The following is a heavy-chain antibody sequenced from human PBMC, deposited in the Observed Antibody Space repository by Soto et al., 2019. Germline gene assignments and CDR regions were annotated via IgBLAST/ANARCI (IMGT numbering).Heavy chain of an antibody. CDR1: GFTFSSYA. D-gene: IGHD5-18*01. Sequence: GGSLRLSCAASGFTFSSYAMSWVRQAPGKGLEWVSSISGTGITTYYSVSVKGRFTISRDNSKNALYLQMNTLRADDTAVYSCAKGLVDPGTRISPFDYWGQGTLVTVSS. J-gene: IGHJ4*02. V-gene: IGHV3-23*01. CDR3: AKGLVDPGTRISPFDY. CDR2: ISGTGITT.